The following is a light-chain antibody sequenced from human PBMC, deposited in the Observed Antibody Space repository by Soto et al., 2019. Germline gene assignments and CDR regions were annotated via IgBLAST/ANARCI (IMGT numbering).Light chain of an antibody. V-gene: IGKV1-12*01. CDR1: QGISSW. Sequence: DIQMTQSPSSVSASVGDRVTITCRASQGISSWLAWYHQKPGKAPKLLIYAASSLQSEVPSRFSGSGSATDFTLTISRLQPEDFATYYCQQTNSCPLTFGGGTKVEIK. CDR2: AAS. J-gene: IGKJ4*01. CDR3: QQTNSCPLT.